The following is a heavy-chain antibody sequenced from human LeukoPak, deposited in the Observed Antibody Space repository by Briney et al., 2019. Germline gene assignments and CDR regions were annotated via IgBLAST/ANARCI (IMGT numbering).Heavy chain of an antibody. CDR3: ARDSTVIDVEMATTL. D-gene: IGHD5-24*01. J-gene: IGHJ4*02. CDR1: GYTFTGYY. CDR2: INPNSGGT. Sequence: ASVKVSCKASGYTFTGYYMHWVRQAPGLGLEWMGWINPNSGGTNYAQKFQGRVTMTRDTSISTAYMELSRLRSDDTAVYYCARDSTVIDVEMATTLWGQGTLVTVSS. V-gene: IGHV1-2*02.